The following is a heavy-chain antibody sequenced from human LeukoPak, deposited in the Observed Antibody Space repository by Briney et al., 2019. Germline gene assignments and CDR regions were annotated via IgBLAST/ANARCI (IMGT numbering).Heavy chain of an antibody. V-gene: IGHV1-24*01. CDR3: ATTSSGWHDAFDI. J-gene: IGHJ3*02. CDR2: FDPEDGET. Sequence: ASVTVSFTVSGYTLTELSMHWVRQAPGKGLEWMGGFDPEDGETIYAQKFQGRVTMTEDTSTDTAYMELSSLRSEDTAVYYCATTSSGWHDAFDIWGQGTMVTVSS. CDR1: GYTLTELS. D-gene: IGHD6-19*01.